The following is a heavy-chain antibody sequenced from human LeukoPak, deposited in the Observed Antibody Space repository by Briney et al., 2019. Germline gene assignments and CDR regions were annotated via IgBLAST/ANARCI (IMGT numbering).Heavy chain of an antibody. CDR3: AKDPRSYGPPDY. CDR2: ISSSRSTI. Sequence: GGSLRLSCAASGFTFSSYSMNWVRQAPGKGLEWVSYISSSRSTIYYADSVKGRFTISRDNSKNTLYLQMNSLRAEDTAVYYCAKDPRSYGPPDYWGQGTLVTVSS. CDR1: GFTFSSYS. V-gene: IGHV3-48*01. J-gene: IGHJ4*02. D-gene: IGHD3-10*01.